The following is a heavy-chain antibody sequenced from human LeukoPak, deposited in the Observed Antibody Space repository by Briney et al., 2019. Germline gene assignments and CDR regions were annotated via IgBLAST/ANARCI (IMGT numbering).Heavy chain of an antibody. D-gene: IGHD2-2*01. CDR3: VRAAPIDCSSTTCSLFDN. CDR2: ISGSGGDT. Sequence: GGSLRLSCAASGFTFSNFLMTWVRQAPGKGPEWVSAISGSGGDTYYADSVKGRFTISRDNSKNTLYLQMNSLRAEDTAVYYCVRAAPIDCSSTTCSLFDNWGQGILVTVSS. J-gene: IGHJ4*02. CDR1: GFTFSNFL. V-gene: IGHV3-23*01.